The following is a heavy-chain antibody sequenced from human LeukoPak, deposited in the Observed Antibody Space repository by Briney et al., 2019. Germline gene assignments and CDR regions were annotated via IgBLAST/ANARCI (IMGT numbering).Heavy chain of an antibody. CDR3: ARGEILAYCGGDCYPRNAFDI. CDR1: GFTFSSYS. J-gene: IGHJ3*02. Sequence: GGSLRLSCAASGFTFSSYSMNWVRQAPGKGLEWVSSISSSSSYIYYADSVKGRFTISRDNAKNSLYLRMNSLRAEDTAVYYCARGEILAYCGGDCYPRNAFDIWGQGTMVTVSS. V-gene: IGHV3-21*01. CDR2: ISSSSSYI. D-gene: IGHD2-21*02.